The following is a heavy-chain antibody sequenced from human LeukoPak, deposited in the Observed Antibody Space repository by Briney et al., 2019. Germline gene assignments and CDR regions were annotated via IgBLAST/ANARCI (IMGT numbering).Heavy chain of an antibody. V-gene: IGHV1-46*01. CDR2: INPSGGRT. CDR3: ARDQRYYDSGGHLDY. J-gene: IGHJ4*02. D-gene: IGHD3-22*01. CDR1: GYTFTGYY. Sequence: GASVKVSCKASGYTFTGYYMHWVRQAPRQGLEWMGIINPSGGRTSYAQKFQGRVTMTRDTSTSTVYMELSSLRSEDTTVYYCARDQRYYDSGGHLDYWGQGTLVTVSS.